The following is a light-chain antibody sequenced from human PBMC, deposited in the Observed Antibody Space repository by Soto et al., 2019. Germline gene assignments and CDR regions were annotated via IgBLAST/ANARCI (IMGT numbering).Light chain of an antibody. Sequence: SALTQPASVSGSPGQSITISCTGTSSDVGSYNLVSWYQQHPGKAPKLMIYEGSKRPSGVSNRFSGSKSGNTASLTISGLQAEDEADYYCCSYAGSSPSYVFGTGTRSPS. J-gene: IGLJ1*01. V-gene: IGLV2-23*01. CDR2: EGS. CDR1: SSDVGSYNL. CDR3: CSYAGSSPSYV.